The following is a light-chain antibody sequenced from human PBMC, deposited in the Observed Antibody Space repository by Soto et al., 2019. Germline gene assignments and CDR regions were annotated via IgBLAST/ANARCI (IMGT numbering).Light chain of an antibody. CDR1: QSVSSTY. CDR3: QQYGGSMT. CDR2: GAS. J-gene: IGKJ5*01. Sequence: EIVLTQSPGTLSLSPGDGATLSCRASQSVSSTYLAWYQQKPGQAPRLLIYGASNRATGIPDRFRGGGSGTDSTLTISRLEPEDFAVYYCQQYGGSMTFGQGTRLEIE. V-gene: IGKV3-20*01.